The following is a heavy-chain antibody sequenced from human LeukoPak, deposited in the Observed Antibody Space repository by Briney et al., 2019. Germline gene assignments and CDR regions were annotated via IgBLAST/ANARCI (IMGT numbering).Heavy chain of an antibody. D-gene: IGHD5-18*01. CDR1: GVSFEHYF. V-gene: IGHV4-59*01. CDR3: ASHRRSHGAEY. Sequence: PSETLSLTCTVSGVSFEHYFWSWIRQPPGKGLEFIGYIYYTGSTDYSPSLKSRLTISADTSKNQFSLKLRSVTAADTAVYYCASHRRSHGAEYWGQGTLVTVSS. J-gene: IGHJ4*02. CDR2: IYYTGST.